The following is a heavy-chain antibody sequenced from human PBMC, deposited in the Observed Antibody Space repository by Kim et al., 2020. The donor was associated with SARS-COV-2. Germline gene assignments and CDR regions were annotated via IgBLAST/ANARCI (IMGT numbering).Heavy chain of an antibody. CDR2: IWYDGSNK. J-gene: IGHJ4*02. CDR3: ARETGIITMVRGSYFDY. V-gene: IGHV3-33*01. Sequence: GGSLRLSCAASGFTFSSYGMHWVRQAPGKGLEWVAVIWYDGSNKYYADSVKGRFTISRDNSKNTLYLQMNSLRAEDTAVYYCARETGIITMVRGSYFDYWGQGTLVTVSS. D-gene: IGHD3-10*01. CDR1: GFTFSSYG.